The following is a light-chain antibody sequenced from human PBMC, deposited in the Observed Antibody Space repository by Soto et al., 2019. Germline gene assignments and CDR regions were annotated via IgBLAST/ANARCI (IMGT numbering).Light chain of an antibody. J-gene: IGLJ1*01. Sequence: QSVLTQAPSVSGTPGQRVSISCSGTTCNIAFYIVNWYQQIPGMAPKLLIYSNNQRPSGVPDRFSGSRSGTSSSLAISGLQSEDEADYYCAAWDDSLNGYVFGTGTKLTVL. CDR1: TCNIAFYI. CDR2: SNN. V-gene: IGLV1-44*01. CDR3: AAWDDSLNGYV.